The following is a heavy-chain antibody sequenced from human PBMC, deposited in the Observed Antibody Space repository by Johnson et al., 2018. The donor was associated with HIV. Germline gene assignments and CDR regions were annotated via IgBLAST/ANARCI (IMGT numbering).Heavy chain of an antibody. CDR2: ISYDGSNE. V-gene: IGHV3-30-3*01. D-gene: IGHD6-19*01. Sequence: QVQLVESGGGLIQPGGSLRLSCAASGFNFSSYAMHWVRQAPGKGLEWVAVISYDGSNEYYTDSVKGRFTISRDNSKNTLYLQMNSLRAEDTAVYYCAKEASGWYHAGDAFDIWGQGTMVTVSS. CDR1: GFNFSSYA. CDR3: AKEASGWYHAGDAFDI. J-gene: IGHJ3*02.